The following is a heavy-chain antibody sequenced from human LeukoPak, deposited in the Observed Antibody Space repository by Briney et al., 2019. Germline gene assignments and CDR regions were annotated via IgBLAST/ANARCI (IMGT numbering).Heavy chain of an antibody. CDR3: TRHQRLVATTGQDYYYTDV. D-gene: IGHD5-12*01. V-gene: IGHV3-49*04. J-gene: IGHJ6*03. CDR1: GFTFSNYW. CDR2: IRSKAYGETR. Sequence: GGSLRLSCAASGFTFSNYWMHWVRQAPGKGLEWVGFIRSKAYGETREYAASVKGRFTISRDDSKSIANLQMSSLKTEDTAVYYCTRHQRLVATTGQDYYYTDVWGRGTTVAVSS.